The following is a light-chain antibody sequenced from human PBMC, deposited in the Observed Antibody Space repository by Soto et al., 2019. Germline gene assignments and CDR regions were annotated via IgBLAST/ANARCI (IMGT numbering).Light chain of an antibody. J-gene: IGKJ1*01. CDR3: QHYNSYSEA. CDR1: QSISSY. Sequence: DIQMTQSPSSLSASVGDRVTITCRASQSISSYLNWYQQKPGKAPKLPIYAASSLQSGVPSRFSGSGSGTEFTLTISSLQPDDFATYYCQHYNSYSEAFGQGTRW. CDR2: AAS. V-gene: IGKV1-5*01.